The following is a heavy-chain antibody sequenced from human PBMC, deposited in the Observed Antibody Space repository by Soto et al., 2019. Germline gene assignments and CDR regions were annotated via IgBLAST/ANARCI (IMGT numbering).Heavy chain of an antibody. CDR3: ARDVARSEDNWFDP. CDR1: GFTFSSYS. J-gene: IGHJ5*02. Sequence: EVQLVESGGGLVKPGGSLRLSCAASGFTFSSYSMNWVRQAPGKGLEWVSSISSSSSYIYYADSVKGRFTISRDNAKNSLYLHMNSLRAEDTAVYYCARDVARSEDNWFDPWGQGTMVTVSS. V-gene: IGHV3-21*04. CDR2: ISSSSSYI.